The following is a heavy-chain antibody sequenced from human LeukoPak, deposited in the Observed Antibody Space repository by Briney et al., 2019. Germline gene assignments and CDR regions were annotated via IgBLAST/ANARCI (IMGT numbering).Heavy chain of an antibody. Sequence: ASVKVSCKASGGTFSSYTFSWVRQATGQGLEWMGWMNPNSGNTGYAQKFQGRVTITRNTSISTAYMELSSLRSEDTAVYYCARGGPYCSSTSCPYYYYYMDVWGKGTTVTVSS. V-gene: IGHV1-8*03. J-gene: IGHJ6*03. CDR1: GGTFSSYT. CDR2: MNPNSGNT. D-gene: IGHD2-2*01. CDR3: ARGGPYCSSTSCPYYYYYMDV.